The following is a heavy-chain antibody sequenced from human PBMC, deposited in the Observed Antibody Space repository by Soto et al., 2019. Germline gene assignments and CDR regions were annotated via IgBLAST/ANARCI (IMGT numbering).Heavy chain of an antibody. V-gene: IGHV3-48*02. CDR1: GFTFSSYS. J-gene: IGHJ4*02. D-gene: IGHD1-26*01. Sequence: EVQLVESGGGLVQPGGSLRLSCAASGFTFSSYSMNWVRQAPGKGLEWVSYISRSSSTIYYADSVKGRFTISRDNAKNSLYLQMNSLRDEDTAVYYCTRDHSGSYDFDYWGQGTLVTVSS. CDR3: TRDHSGSYDFDY. CDR2: ISRSSSTI.